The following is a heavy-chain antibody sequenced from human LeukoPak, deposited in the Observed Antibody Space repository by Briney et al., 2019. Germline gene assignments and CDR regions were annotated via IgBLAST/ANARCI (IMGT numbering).Heavy chain of an antibody. J-gene: IGHJ6*02. D-gene: IGHD6-6*01. V-gene: IGHV3-13*01. CDR3: TRELRGIASHYHGMDV. CDR1: GFSFSTYD. CDR2: LGTNGDS. Sequence: GGSLILSCVASGFSFSTYDMYWVRQAAGRGLEWVSALGTNGDSYYLGSVKGRFTISRDDGKNSLYLQVNSLGVEDTAVYYCTRELRGIASHYHGMDVWGQGTTVTVSS.